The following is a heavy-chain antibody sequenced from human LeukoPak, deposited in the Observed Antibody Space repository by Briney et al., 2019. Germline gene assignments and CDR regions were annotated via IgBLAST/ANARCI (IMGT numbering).Heavy chain of an antibody. CDR2: INHSGST. Sequence: PSETLSLTCAVYGGSFSGYYWSWIRQPPGKGLEWIGEINHSGSTNYNPSLKSRVTISVDTSKNQFSLKLSSVTAADTAVYYCARVLKKGATTPGSPFDYWGQGTLVTVSS. CDR3: ARVLKKGATTPGSPFDY. V-gene: IGHV4-34*09. D-gene: IGHD4-17*01. CDR1: GGSFSGYY. J-gene: IGHJ4*02.